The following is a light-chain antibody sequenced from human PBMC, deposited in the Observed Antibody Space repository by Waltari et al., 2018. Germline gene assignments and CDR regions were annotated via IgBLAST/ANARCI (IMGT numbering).Light chain of an antibody. J-gene: IGKJ1*01. CDR2: GAS. Sequence: EIVMTQSPATLSVLPGERATLSCSASQSIRSTLAWYQHKPGQAPRLLIYGASTRPTSIPASFGSSASGTEFTLTISRLQSEDFAVYFCQQNDNWLGTFGQGTKVEIK. V-gene: IGKV3-15*01. CDR3: QQNDNWLGT. CDR1: QSIRST.